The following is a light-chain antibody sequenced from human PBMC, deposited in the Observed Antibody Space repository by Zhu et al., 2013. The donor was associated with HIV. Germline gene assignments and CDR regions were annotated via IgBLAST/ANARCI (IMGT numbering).Light chain of an antibody. V-gene: IGKV3-20*01. CDR1: QSVSSSY. CDR2: SVS. CDR3: QQLGKSPVT. Sequence: EIVLTQSPGTLSLSPGERATLSCTASQSVSSSYLTWYQQRPGQAPRLLMYSVSTRATNIPARFRGSGSGTDFTLTISRLEPEDFAVYYCQQLGKSPVTFGQGTRLEIK. J-gene: IGKJ5*01.